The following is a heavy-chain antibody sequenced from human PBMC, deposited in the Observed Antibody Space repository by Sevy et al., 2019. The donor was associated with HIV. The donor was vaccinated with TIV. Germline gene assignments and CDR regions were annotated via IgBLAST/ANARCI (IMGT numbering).Heavy chain of an antibody. Sequence: ASVKVSCKASDYTFISYGISWVRQAPGQGLEWMGWVSGYNGDTNYAQKLQGRITMTTDTSTSTAYMEMRSLRSDDTAVYYCARDPRRWFEERARGAGLDVWGQGTTVTVSS. J-gene: IGHJ6*02. CDR1: DYTFISYG. CDR3: ARDPRRWFEERARGAGLDV. V-gene: IGHV1-18*01. CDR2: VSGYNGDT. D-gene: IGHD3-10*01.